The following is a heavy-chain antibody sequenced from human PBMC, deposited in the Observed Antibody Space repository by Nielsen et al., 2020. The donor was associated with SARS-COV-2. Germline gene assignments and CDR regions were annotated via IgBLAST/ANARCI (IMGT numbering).Heavy chain of an antibody. J-gene: IGHJ6*02. D-gene: IGHD6-6*01. CDR1: GGSISSSSYY. CDR2: INHSGST. Sequence: GSLRLSCTVSGGSISSSSYYWSWIRQPPGKGLEWIGEINHSGSTNYNPSLKSRVTISVDTSKNQFSLKLSSVTAADTAVYYCARDAKDSSSSNSYYYYGMDVWGQGTTVTVSS. V-gene: IGHV4-39*07. CDR3: ARDAKDSSSSNSYYYYGMDV.